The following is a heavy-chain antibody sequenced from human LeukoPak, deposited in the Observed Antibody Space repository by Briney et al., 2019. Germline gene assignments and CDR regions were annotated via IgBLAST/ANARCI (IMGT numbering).Heavy chain of an antibody. V-gene: IGHV3-11*06. CDR2: IGSSSAHT. CDR1: GFTFSDYY. Sequence: GGSLRLSCAASGFTFSDYYMNWIRQAPGKGPEWISFIGSSSAHTNYADSVKGRFTISRDNAKNSLYLQMNSLRVEDTGVYYCARHNGWFDYWGQGTLVTVSS. CDR3: ARHNGWFDY. J-gene: IGHJ5*01. D-gene: IGHD2-8*01.